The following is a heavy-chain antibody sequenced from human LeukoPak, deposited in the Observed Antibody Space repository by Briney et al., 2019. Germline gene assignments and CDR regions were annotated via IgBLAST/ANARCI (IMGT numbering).Heavy chain of an antibody. V-gene: IGHV1-2*02. CDR3: ARGVGSSWFDP. CDR2: MNPVSGDT. CDR1: VYTFTSYY. J-gene: IGHJ5*02. D-gene: IGHD2-2*01. Sequence: GASVTVSFKSSVYTFTSYYIHWVRQAPGQGLEWMGWMNPVSGDTNDAQTLQGRVTMTRDSSISTDYMQLDSLRSDDTADTALYYCARGVGSSWFDPWGQGNLVTVFS.